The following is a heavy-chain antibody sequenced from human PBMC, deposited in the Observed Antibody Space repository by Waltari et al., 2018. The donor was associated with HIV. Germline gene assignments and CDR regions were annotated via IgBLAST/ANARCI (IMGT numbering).Heavy chain of an antibody. CDR1: GGSFSAHY. V-gene: IGHV4-34*02. J-gene: IGHJ4*02. Sequence: QVQLQQWGAGLLKPSETLSLSCAVYGGSFSAHYWSWNRQPPGKGLDWSAEIDQRKNTNYNPSLKGRVTISLDTSKNQFSLKLTSVTAADTALYYCATLRSITEGPPIDSWGQGTLVTVSS. CDR2: IDQRKNT. CDR3: ATLRSITEGPPIDS.